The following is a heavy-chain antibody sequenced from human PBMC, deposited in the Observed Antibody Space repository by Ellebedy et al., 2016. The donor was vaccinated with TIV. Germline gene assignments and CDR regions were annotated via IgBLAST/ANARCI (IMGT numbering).Heavy chain of an antibody. D-gene: IGHD2-2*01. Sequence: PGGSLRLSCAASGFTFSSYAMHWVRQAPGKGLEWVAVISYDGSNKYYADSVKGRFTISRDNSKNTLYLQMNSLRAEDTAVYYCARATRIVVVPEANYPNYYYYGMDVWGQGTTVTVSS. CDR1: GFTFSSYA. CDR3: ARATRIVVVPEANYPNYYYYGMDV. CDR2: ISYDGSNK. V-gene: IGHV3-30*01. J-gene: IGHJ6*02.